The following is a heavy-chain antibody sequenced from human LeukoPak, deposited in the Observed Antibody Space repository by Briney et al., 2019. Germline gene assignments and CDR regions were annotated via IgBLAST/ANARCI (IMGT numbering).Heavy chain of an antibody. Sequence: SETLSLTCAVSGGSISSGGYSWSWIRQPPGKGLEWIGYIYHSGSTYYNPSLKSRVTISVDRSKDQFSLKLSSVTAADTAVYYCARDSYDYVWGSYRSTRVFDYWGQGTLVTVSS. J-gene: IGHJ4*02. CDR3: ARDSYDYVWGSYRSTRVFDY. CDR2: IYHSGST. D-gene: IGHD3-16*02. V-gene: IGHV4-30-2*01. CDR1: GGSISSGGYS.